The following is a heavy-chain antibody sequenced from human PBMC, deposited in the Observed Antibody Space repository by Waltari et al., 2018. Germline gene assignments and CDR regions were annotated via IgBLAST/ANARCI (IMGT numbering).Heavy chain of an antibody. J-gene: IGHJ6*02. CDR3: ARGFQYSDWLATGYYAMDV. CDR1: GGSFSGYD. D-gene: IGHD3-9*01. Sequence: QVQLQQWGAGLLKPSETLSLTCPVYGGSFSGYDWSWIRHPPGQGLEWIGEINHSGSTNYNPSLKSRVTISVDTSKNQFSLKLTSVTAADTAVYYSARGFQYSDWLATGYYAMDVWGLGTTVTIPS. CDR2: INHSGST. V-gene: IGHV4-34*01.